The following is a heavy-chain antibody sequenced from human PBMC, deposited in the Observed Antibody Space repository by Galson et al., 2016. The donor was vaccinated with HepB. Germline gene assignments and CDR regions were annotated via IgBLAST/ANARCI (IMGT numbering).Heavy chain of an antibody. Sequence: QSGAEVKKPGESLKISCYGSGYRFTSYWIAWVRQMPGKGLEWMGIIYASDSETRYSPSFQGQVTISADKSINTAYLQWTSLKASDTAMYYCARLYSGYDWAFLDYWGQGTLVTVSS. CDR2: IYASDSET. J-gene: IGHJ4*02. D-gene: IGHD5-12*01. CDR3: ARLYSGYDWAFLDY. V-gene: IGHV5-51*01. CDR1: GYRFTSYW.